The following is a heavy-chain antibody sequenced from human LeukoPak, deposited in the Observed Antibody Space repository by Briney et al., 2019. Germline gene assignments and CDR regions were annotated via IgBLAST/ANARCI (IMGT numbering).Heavy chain of an antibody. Sequence: KPSETLSLTCTVSGGSISSYYWSWIRQPPGKGLEWIGYIYTSGSTNYNPSLKSRVTISVDTSKNQFSLKLSSVTAADTAVYYCARHWEPASGEDDYFDYRGQGTLVTVSS. J-gene: IGHJ4*02. CDR2: IYTSGST. CDR3: ARHWEPASGEDDYFDY. V-gene: IGHV4-4*09. CDR1: GGSISSYY. D-gene: IGHD1-14*01.